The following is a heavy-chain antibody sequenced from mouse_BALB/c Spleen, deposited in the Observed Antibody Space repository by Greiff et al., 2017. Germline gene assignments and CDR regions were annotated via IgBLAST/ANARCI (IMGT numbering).Heavy chain of an antibody. CDR3: ARGGGYDEDGYYFDY. CDR2: INPYNDGT. J-gene: IGHJ2*01. V-gene: IGHV1-14*01. Sequence: EVQRVESGPELVKPGASVKMSCKASGYTFTSYVMHWVKQKPGQGLEWIGYINPYNDGTKYNEKFKGKATLTSDKSSSTAYMELSSLTSEDSAVYYCARGGGYDEDGYYFDYWGQGTTLTVSS. CDR1: GYTFTSYV. D-gene: IGHD2-2*01.